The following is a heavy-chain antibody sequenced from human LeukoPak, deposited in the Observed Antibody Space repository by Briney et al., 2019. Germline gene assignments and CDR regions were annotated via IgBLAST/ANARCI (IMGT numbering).Heavy chain of an antibody. CDR3: ARASYYCDTSGLGAFDV. CDR1: GFIFGDYG. D-gene: IGHD3-22*01. J-gene: IGHJ3*01. Sequence: AGRSLRLSCAASGFIFGDYGMYWVRQAPGKGLEWVSGINWNSDRIGYADSVKGRFTISRDNAKNSLYMQMNSVRAEDTALYYCARASYYCDTSGLGAFDVWGQGTTVVVSS. CDR2: INWNSDRI. V-gene: IGHV3-9*01.